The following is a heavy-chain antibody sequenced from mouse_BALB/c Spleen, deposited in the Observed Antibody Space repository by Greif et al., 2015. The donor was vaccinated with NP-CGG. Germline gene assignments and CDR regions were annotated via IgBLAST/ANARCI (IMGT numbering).Heavy chain of an antibody. D-gene: IGHD2-3*01. J-gene: IGHJ3*01. CDR3: TRGGYYAWFAY. V-gene: IGHV1S81*02. CDR1: GYTFTSYY. CDR2: INPSNGGT. Sequence: QVQLQQSGAELVKPGASVKLSCKASGYTFTSYYMYWVKQRPGQGLEWIGGINPSNGGTNFNEKFKSKATLTVDKSSSTAYMQLSSLTSEDSAVYYCTRGGYYAWFAYWGQGTLVTVSA.